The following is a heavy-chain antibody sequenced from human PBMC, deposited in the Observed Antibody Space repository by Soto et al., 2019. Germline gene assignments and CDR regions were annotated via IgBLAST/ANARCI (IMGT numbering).Heavy chain of an antibody. V-gene: IGHV3-30*18. CDR1: GLIFSRYG. D-gene: IGHD3-10*01. J-gene: IGHJ6*02. Sequence: PGGSLRLSCAASGLIFSRYGMHWVRQAPGKGLEWVAVISYDGSNKYYAESVKGRLIISRDKSENTLYLQMNSLRAEDTAVYYCAKDLGSGKPYYYYAMDVWGQGTTVTVSS. CDR3: AKDLGSGKPYYYYAMDV. CDR2: ISYDGSNK.